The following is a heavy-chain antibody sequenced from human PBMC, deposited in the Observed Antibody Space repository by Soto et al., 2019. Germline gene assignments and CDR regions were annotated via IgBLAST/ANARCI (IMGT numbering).Heavy chain of an antibody. J-gene: IGHJ4*01. CDR1: GYTFTHNG. CDR3: ARNIASYYYGSYIDY. D-gene: IGHD3-10*01. CDR2: ISSYNGNT. Sequence: ASVKVSCKPSGYTFTHNGITWVRQAPGQGLEWMGWISSYNGNTIYAQNLQGRVTMTTDTSTSTAYMELGSLRSDDTAVYYCARNIASYYYGSYIDYWDQGTLVTVSS. V-gene: IGHV1-18*01.